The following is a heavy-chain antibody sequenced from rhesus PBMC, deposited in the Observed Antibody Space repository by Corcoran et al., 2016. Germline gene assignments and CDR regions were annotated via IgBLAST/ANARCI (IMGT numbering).Heavy chain of an antibody. CDR1: GFTFSDYS. CDR3: NADNLGL. V-gene: IGHV3S42*01. CDR2: INPGGEST. Sequence: EVQLVESGGGLAKPGGSLRLSCAASGFTFSDYSMDWVRQTEGKGREWIGSINPGGESTRYGYSGRGRFFISRDNSKNTIFLQMNTLRPDDTGVYYCNADNLGLWGQGVVVTVSS. J-gene: IGHJ6*01. D-gene: IGHD6-19*01.